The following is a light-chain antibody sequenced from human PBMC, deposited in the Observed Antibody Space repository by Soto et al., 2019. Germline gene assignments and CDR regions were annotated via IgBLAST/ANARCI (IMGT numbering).Light chain of an antibody. V-gene: IGLV1-40*01. Sequence: QAVVTQPPSVSGAPGQRVTISCTGSSSNIGAGYDVHWYQQLPGTAPKLLIYANNNRPSGVPDRFSGSKSGTSASLAITGLQAEDEADYYCASYTSSNTLVIGGGTKLTVL. CDR1: SSNIGAGYD. CDR2: ANN. J-gene: IGLJ2*01. CDR3: ASYTSSNTLV.